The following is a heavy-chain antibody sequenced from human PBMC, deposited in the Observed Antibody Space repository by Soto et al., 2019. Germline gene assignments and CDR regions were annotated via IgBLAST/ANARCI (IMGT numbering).Heavy chain of an antibody. Sequence: EVQLVESGGGLVQPGGSLRLSCAASGFTFSSYSMKWVRQAPGKGLEWVSYISSSSSTIYYADSVKGRFTISRDNAKNSLDLQLNSLRDEDTAVYYCARESAAHNWFDPWGQGTLVTVSS. D-gene: IGHD2-2*01. CDR2: ISSSSSTI. CDR3: ARESAAHNWFDP. J-gene: IGHJ5*02. CDR1: GFTFSSYS. V-gene: IGHV3-48*02.